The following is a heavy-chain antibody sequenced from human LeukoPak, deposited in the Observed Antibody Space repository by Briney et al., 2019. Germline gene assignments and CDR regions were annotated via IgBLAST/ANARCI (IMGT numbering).Heavy chain of an antibody. CDR3: ARDLSRGIPTTGFDY. CDR1: GFTFSEYY. Sequence: RPGGSLRLSCAASGFTFSEYYMIWIRQAPGKGLEFISSISSSGASIYYADFLKGRFTISGDNAKNSLYLQMNSLRAEDTAVYYCARDLSRGIPTTGFDYWGQGTLVTVSS. J-gene: IGHJ4*02. D-gene: IGHD4-17*01. V-gene: IGHV3-11*04. CDR2: ISSSGASI.